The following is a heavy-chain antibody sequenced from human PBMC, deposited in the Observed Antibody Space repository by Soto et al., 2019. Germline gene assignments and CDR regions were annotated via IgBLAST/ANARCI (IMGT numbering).Heavy chain of an antibody. J-gene: IGHJ5*02. D-gene: IGHD6-13*01. CDR3: ARHPDGNRWYDWLGP. Sequence: SVKISCKASGDTLTIYPIHWVRQDPGQRLEWMGWINADNGDTKYSEKFQGRVTITRDTSASTAYMELSSLRSEDTAVYYCARHPDGNRWYDWLGPWGQGILVSVSS. V-gene: IGHV1-3*01. CDR1: GDTLTIYP. CDR2: INADNGDT.